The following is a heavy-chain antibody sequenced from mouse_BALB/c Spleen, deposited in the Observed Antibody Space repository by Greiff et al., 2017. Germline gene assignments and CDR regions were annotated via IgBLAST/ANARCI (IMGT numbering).Heavy chain of an antibody. Sequence: VKLMESGAELVKPGASVKLSCKASGYTFTSYYMYWVKQRPGQGLEWIGGINPSNGGTNFNEKFKSKATLTVDKSSSTAYMQLSSLTSEDSAVYYCTRLGITTGYAMDYWGQGTSVTVSS. V-gene: IGHV1S81*02. J-gene: IGHJ4*01. CDR3: TRLGITTGYAMDY. CDR2: INPSNGGT. CDR1: GYTFTSYY. D-gene: IGHD2-4*01.